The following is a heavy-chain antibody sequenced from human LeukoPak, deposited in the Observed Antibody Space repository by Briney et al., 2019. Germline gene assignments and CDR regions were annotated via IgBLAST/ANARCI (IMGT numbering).Heavy chain of an antibody. Sequence: GGSLRLSCAASGFTFSSYGMNWVRQAPGKGLEFVAYIGSSGATIYYADSLKGRFTISRDNAKNSLYLQMNSLRDEDTAVYFCVRANSLMVRGVITYFDSWGQGTLVTVSS. V-gene: IGHV3-48*02. CDR1: GFTFSSYG. CDR2: IGSSGATI. D-gene: IGHD3-10*01. CDR3: VRANSLMVRGVITYFDS. J-gene: IGHJ4*02.